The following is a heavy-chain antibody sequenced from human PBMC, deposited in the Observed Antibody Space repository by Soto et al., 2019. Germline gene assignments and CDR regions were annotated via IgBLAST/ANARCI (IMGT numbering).Heavy chain of an antibody. CDR1: GGSISSSSYY. V-gene: IGHV4-39*01. CDR2: IYYSGST. D-gene: IGHD6-13*01. Sequence: SETLSLTCTVSGGSISSSSYYWFWIRQPPGKGLEWIGSIYYSGSTYYNPSLKSRVTISVDTSKNQFSLKLSSVTAADTAVYYCARQGYSSSWYGVLGYWGQGTLVTVSS. J-gene: IGHJ4*02. CDR3: ARQGYSSSWYGVLGY.